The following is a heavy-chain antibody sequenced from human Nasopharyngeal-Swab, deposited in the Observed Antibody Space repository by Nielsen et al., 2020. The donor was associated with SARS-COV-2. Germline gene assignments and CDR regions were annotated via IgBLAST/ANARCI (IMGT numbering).Heavy chain of an antibody. J-gene: IGHJ3*02. CDR3: ASGPRGYSAFDI. D-gene: IGHD5-12*01. CDR2: IYHSGST. CDR1: GGSISSGGYS. Sequence: TRSLTWAVVGGSISSGGYSWSWIRQPPGKGLEWIGYIYHSGSTYYNPSLKSRVTISVDRSKNQFSLKLSSVTAADTAVYYCASGPRGYSAFDIWGQGTMVTVSS. V-gene: IGHV4-30-2*01.